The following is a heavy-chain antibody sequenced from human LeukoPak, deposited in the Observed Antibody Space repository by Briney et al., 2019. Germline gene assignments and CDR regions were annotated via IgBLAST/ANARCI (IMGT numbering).Heavy chain of an antibody. CDR1: GFTFSSYW. J-gene: IGHJ4*02. CDR2: IKQDGSEK. Sequence: GGSLRLSCAASGFTFSSYWMSWVRQAPGKGLEWVANIKQDGSEKYYVDSVKGRFTISRDNAKNSLYLQMNSLRAEDTAVCYCARSRAQDYFDYWGQGTLVTVSS. CDR3: ARSRAQDYFDY. V-gene: IGHV3-7*03.